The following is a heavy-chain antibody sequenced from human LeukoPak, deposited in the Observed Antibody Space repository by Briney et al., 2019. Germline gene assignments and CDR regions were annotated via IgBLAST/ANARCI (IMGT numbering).Heavy chain of an antibody. CDR1: GGSISSSSYY. Sequence: SETLSLTCTVSGGSISSSSYYWGWIRQPPGKGLEWIGSIYYSGSTYYNPSLKSRVTISVDTSKNQFSLKLSSVTAADTAVYYCARENIAAAAHGGFYYYYYMDVWGKGTTVTISS. CDR3: ARENIAAAAHGGFYYYYYMDV. V-gene: IGHV4-39*07. D-gene: IGHD6-13*01. CDR2: IYYSGST. J-gene: IGHJ6*03.